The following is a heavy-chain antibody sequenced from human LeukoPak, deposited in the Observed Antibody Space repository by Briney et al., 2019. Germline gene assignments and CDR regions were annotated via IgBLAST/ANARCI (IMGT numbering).Heavy chain of an antibody. CDR1: GFIFTSYT. D-gene: IGHD6-19*01. J-gene: IGHJ4*02. Sequence: GGSLRLSCAASGFIFTSYTLHWVRQAPGKGLEWVAFISYDGNSKYYADSVKGRFTISRDNSKNTLYLQMNSLRAEDTAVYYCARAYSSGWYVAPDFWGQGTLVTVSS. CDR2: ISYDGNSK. CDR3: ARAYSSGWYVAPDF. V-gene: IGHV3-30-3*01.